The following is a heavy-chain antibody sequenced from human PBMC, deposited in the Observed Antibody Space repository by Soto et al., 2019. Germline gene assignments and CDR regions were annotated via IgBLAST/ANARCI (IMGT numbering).Heavy chain of an antibody. V-gene: IGHV4-4*02. CDR3: ARVPSPFDFYYAMDV. CDR1: GGSISSSNW. CDR2: IYHSGST. D-gene: IGHD3-16*01. Sequence: PSETLSLTCAVSGGSISSSNWWSWVSQPPGKGLEWIGEIYHSGSTNYNPSLKSRLTMSLDTSQNQFSLKLNSVTAADTAVYFCARVPSPFDFYYAMDVWGQGTTVTVSS. J-gene: IGHJ6*02.